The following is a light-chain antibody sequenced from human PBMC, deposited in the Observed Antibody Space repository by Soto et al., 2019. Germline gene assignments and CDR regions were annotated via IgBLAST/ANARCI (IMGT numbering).Light chain of an antibody. V-gene: IGKV3-20*01. CDR1: QSVYSN. J-gene: IGKJ1*01. CDR3: QQYCSSGT. CDR2: GAS. Sequence: DIVIKQSPAAVSVSTGEGGTLSCRASQSVYSNVAWYQQKPGQAPRLLIYGASNRATGIPDRFSGSGSGTDFTLTISRLEPEDIAVYYCQQYCSSGTFGQGAKVDI.